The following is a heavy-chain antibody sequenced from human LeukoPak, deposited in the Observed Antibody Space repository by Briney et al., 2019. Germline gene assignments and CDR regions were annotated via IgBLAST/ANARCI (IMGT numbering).Heavy chain of an antibody. J-gene: IGHJ4*02. CDR1: GGSISSYY. D-gene: IGHD3-22*01. Sequence: SETLSLTCTASGGSISSYYWSWIRQPPGKGLEWIGYIYYSGSTNYNPSLKSRVTISVDTSKNQFSLKLSSVTAADTAVYYCARGLYYYDSSGYGYWGQGTPVTVSS. V-gene: IGHV4-59*01. CDR2: IYYSGST. CDR3: ARGLYYYDSSGYGY.